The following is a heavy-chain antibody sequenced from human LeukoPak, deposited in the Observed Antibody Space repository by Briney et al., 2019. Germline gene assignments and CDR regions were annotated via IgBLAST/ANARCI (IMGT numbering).Heavy chain of an antibody. V-gene: IGHV4-34*01. J-gene: IGHJ3*02. D-gene: IGHD1-26*01. CDR3: ARSRSEGDAFDI. Sequence: PSETLSLTCAVYGGSFSGYYWSWIRQPPGQGLEWIGEINHSGSTNYNPSLKSRVTISVDTSKNQFSLKLSSVTAADTAVYYCARSRSEGDAFDIWGQGTMVTVSS. CDR1: GGSFSGYY. CDR2: INHSGST.